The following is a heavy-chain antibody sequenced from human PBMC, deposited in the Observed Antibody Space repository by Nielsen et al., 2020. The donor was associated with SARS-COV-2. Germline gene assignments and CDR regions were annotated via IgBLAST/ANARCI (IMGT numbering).Heavy chain of an antibody. Sequence: GESLKISCAASGFTFSSYGMHWVRQAPGKGLEWVAVISYDGSNKYYADSVKGRFTISRDNSKNTLYLQMNSLRAEDTAVYYCARRYFEIWGQGTLVTVSS. CDR2: ISYDGSNK. J-gene: IGHJ4*02. CDR1: GFTFSSYG. V-gene: IGHV3-30*03. CDR3: ARRYFEI.